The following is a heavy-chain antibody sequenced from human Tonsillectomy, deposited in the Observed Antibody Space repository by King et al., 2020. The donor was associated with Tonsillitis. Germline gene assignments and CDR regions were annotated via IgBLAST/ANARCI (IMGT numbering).Heavy chain of an antibody. CDR1: GFSLSNARMG. CDR2: IFSNDEK. J-gene: IGHJ4*02. D-gene: IGHD3-22*01. V-gene: IGHV2-26*01. CDR3: ARITYYYDSSGYFRFDY. Sequence: TLQESGPVLVKPPETLTLTCTVSGFSLSNARMGVSWIRQPPGKALEWLAHIFSNDEKSYSTSLKSRLTISKDTSKSQVVLTMTNMDPVDTATYYCARITYYYDSSGYFRFDYWGQGTLVTVSS.